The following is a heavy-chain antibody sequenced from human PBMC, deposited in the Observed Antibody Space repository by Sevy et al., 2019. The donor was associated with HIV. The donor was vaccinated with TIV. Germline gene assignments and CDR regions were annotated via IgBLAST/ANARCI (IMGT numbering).Heavy chain of an antibody. CDR3: ASENALEGVN. CDR2: LNPRSGDT. CDR1: GYMFIGYY. Sequence: ASVKVSCKAYGYMFIGYYMHWVRQAPGQGFEWMGWLNPRSGDTKYAQKFQGRVIMTRDTSISTAYMELTSLTSDDTAVYYCASENALEGVNWGQGTPVTVSS. D-gene: IGHD2-2*01. V-gene: IGHV1-2*02. J-gene: IGHJ4*02.